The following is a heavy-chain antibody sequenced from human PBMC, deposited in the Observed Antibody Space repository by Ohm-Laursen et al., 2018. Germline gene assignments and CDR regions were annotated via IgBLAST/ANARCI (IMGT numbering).Heavy chain of an antibody. CDR3: ARRGPSQVYFDY. J-gene: IGHJ4*02. Sequence: SDTLSLTGTVSGGSVSSGSYYWSWIRQPPGKGLEWIGYIYYSGTTNYNPSLKSRVTISVDASKNQFSLKLSSVTAADTALYYCARRGPSQVYFDYWGQGTLVTVSS. D-gene: IGHD2-2*01. CDR2: IYYSGTT. V-gene: IGHV4-61*01. CDR1: GGSVSSGSYY.